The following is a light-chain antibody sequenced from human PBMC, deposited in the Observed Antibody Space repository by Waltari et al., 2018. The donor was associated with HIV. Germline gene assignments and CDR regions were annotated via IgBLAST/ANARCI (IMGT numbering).Light chain of an antibody. Sequence: DIVMTQSPLSLPVTPAEPASISSRSSDSLLHLGGCNYLDWYLQKPGQSPQLLIYWSSHRASGVPDRFSGSGSGTDFTLKISRVEADDVGTYFCMQYLQGPFTFGGGTKV. J-gene: IGKJ4*01. CDR1: DSLLHLGGCNY. CDR2: WSS. V-gene: IGKV2-28*01. CDR3: MQYLQGPFT.